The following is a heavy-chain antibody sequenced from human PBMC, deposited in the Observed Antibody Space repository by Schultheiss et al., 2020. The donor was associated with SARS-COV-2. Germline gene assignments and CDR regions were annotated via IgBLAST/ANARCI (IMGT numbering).Heavy chain of an antibody. CDR1: GFTFDDYA. CDR3: AKESVTMYYFDY. CDR2: ISWNSGSI. Sequence: GGSLRLSCAASGFTFDDYAMHWVRQAPGKGLEWVSGISWNSGSIGYADSVKGRFTISRDNSKNTLYLQMNSLRAEDTAVYYCAKESVTMYYFDYWGQGTLVTVSS. V-gene: IGHV3-9*01. J-gene: IGHJ4*02. D-gene: IGHD4/OR15-4a*01.